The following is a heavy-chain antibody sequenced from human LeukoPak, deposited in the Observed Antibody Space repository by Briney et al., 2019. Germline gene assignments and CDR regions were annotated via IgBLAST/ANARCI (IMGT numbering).Heavy chain of an antibody. CDR2: ISSSGSTI. V-gene: IGHV3-48*03. J-gene: IGHJ4*02. CDR1: GFTFSSYE. D-gene: IGHD3-22*01. CDR3: EREPVAYYDSSFDY. Sequence: GGSLRLSCAASGFTFSSYEMNWVRQAPGKGLEWVSYISSSGSTIYYADSVKGRFTISRDNAKNSLYLQMNSLRAEDTAVYYCEREPVAYYDSSFDYWGQGTLVTVSS.